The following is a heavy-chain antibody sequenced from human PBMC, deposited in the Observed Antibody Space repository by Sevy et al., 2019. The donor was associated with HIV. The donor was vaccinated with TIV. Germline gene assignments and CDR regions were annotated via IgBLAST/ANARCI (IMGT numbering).Heavy chain of an antibody. V-gene: IGHV3-49*03. CDR3: TRGLATADTPEYYFDY. CDR1: GFTFDDYA. J-gene: IGHJ4*02. Sequence: GGSLRLSCTTSGFTFDDYAMSWFRQPPGKGLEWVAFMTRNSYEAYGGTTDYAASVKGRFIISRDDSKSIAYLQMNSLKTEDTAFYYCTRGLATADTPEYYFDYWGQGTLVTVSS. D-gene: IGHD5-12*01. CDR2: MTRNSYEAYGGTT.